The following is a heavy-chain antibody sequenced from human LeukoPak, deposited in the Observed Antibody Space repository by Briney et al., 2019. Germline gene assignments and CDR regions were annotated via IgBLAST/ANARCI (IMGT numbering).Heavy chain of an antibody. J-gene: IGHJ3*01. Sequence: GGSLRLSCAASGFTFSSYSMNWVRQAPGKGLEWVSSISSSSSYIYYADSVKGRFTISRDNAKNSLYLQMNSLRAEDTAVYYCARDYRLSVFGLAGSKNAFDVWGQGTMVTVSS. CDR3: ARDYRLSVFGLAGSKNAFDV. V-gene: IGHV3-21*01. D-gene: IGHD3/OR15-3a*01. CDR2: ISSSSSYI. CDR1: GFTFSSYS.